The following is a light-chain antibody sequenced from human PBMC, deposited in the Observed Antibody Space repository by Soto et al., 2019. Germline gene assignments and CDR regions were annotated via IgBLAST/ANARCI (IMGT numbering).Light chain of an antibody. V-gene: IGKV1-5*03. CDR3: QQYNSYPRT. J-gene: IGKJ2*01. CDR2: KAS. CDR1: QSISIW. Sequence: DIQMTQSPSTLSASAGDRVTISCRASQSISIWLAWYQQKPGNAPNLLIYKASILASGVPSRFSGSGSGTDFPLTINSLQPDDFATYYCQQYNSYPRTFGQGTELEIK.